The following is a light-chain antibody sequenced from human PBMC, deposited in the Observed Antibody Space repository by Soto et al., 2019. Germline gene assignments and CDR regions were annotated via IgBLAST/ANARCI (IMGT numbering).Light chain of an antibody. J-gene: IGLJ1*01. CDR1: SSDVGGYNY. CDR2: DVS. CDR3: SPYTSSSTFV. V-gene: IGLV2-14*01. Sequence: QSVLTQPASVSGSPGQSITISCTGTSSDVGGYNYVSWYQQRPGKAPEVLIYDVSDRPSGVSHRFSGSKSGNTASLTISGLQAEDDADYYCSPYTSSSTFVFGTGTKLTVL.